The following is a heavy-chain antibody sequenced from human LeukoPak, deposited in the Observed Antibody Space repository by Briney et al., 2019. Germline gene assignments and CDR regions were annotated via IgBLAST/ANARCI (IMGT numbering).Heavy chain of an antibody. CDR2: INSDGSST. D-gene: IGHD1-26*01. V-gene: IGHV3-74*01. Sequence: GGSLRLFCAASGFTFDDYTMHWVRQAPGKGLVWVSRINSDGSSTSYADSVKGRFTISRDNAKNTLYLQMNSLRAEDTAVYYCARDVQSYWRVLRAFDIWGQGTMVTVSS. J-gene: IGHJ3*02. CDR1: GFTFDDYT. CDR3: ARDVQSYWRVLRAFDI.